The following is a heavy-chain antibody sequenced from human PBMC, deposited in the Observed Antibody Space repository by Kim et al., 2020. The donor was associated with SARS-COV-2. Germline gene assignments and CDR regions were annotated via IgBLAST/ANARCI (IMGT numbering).Heavy chain of an antibody. Sequence: ASVKVSCKASGYTFTSYYMHWVRQAPGQGLEWMGIINPSGGSTSYAQKFQGRVTMTRDTSTSTVYMELSSLRSEDTAVYYCARDGVVVPAAMGDYFDYWGQGTLVTVSS. CDR1: GYTFTSYY. J-gene: IGHJ4*02. CDR2: INPSGGST. V-gene: IGHV1-46*01. D-gene: IGHD2-2*01. CDR3: ARDGVVVPAAMGDYFDY.